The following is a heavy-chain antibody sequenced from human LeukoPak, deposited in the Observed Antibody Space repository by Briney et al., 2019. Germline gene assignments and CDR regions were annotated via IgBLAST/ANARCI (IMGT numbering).Heavy chain of an antibody. CDR2: ISSSSSYI. D-gene: IGHD1-26*01. J-gene: IGHJ4*02. CDR3: ARDPGATTGY. CDR1: GFTFSSYS. V-gene: IGHV3-21*01. Sequence: KPGGSLRLSCAASGFTFSSYSMNWVRQAPGKGLEWVSSISSSSSYIYYADSVKGRFTISRDNAKNSLYLQMSSLRAEDTAVYYCARDPGATTGYWGQGTLVTVSS.